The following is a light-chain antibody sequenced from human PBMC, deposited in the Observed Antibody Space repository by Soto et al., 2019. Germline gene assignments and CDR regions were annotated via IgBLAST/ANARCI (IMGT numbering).Light chain of an antibody. Sequence: EIVLTQSPATLSLTPGERATLSCRASQSVNSYLAWYQQKPGQAPRLVIYDASKRATGIPARFSGSGSVTDFTIPISSLESEDFAVYYCQQRNNWPATFCPGTKVNIK. V-gene: IGKV3-11*01. J-gene: IGKJ3*01. CDR3: QQRNNWPAT. CDR2: DAS. CDR1: QSVNSY.